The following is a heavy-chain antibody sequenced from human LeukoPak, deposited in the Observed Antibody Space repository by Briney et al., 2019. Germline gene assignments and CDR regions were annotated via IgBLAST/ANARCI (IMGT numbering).Heavy chain of an antibody. Sequence: ASVKVSCKASGYIFTDYYMHWVRQAPGQELGWMGRINPNNGGTNYAQKFQGRVTMTRDTSTSTAYMELSRLRSDDTAVYYCASGIAAAGADSGDAFDIWGQGTMVTVSS. D-gene: IGHD6-13*01. CDR2: INPNNGGT. V-gene: IGHV1/OR15-1*04. CDR3: ASGIAAAGADSGDAFDI. CDR1: GYIFTDYY. J-gene: IGHJ3*02.